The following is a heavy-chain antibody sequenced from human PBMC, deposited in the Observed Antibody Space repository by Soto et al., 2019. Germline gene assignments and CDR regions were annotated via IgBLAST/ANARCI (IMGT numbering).Heavy chain of an antibody. CDR2: IMPIFSSR. CDR1: RDTFNKYA. V-gene: IGHV1-69*01. D-gene: IGHD3-16*02. Sequence: QVQLVQSGAEVKKPGSSVKVSCKTSRDTFNKYAFNWVRQAPGQGLEWMGWIMPIFSSRNYAENFQGRVTITADDSTSTAYMELRSLRFEDTAVYYCERGGTYLGVWGQGTTVTVSS. J-gene: IGHJ6*02. CDR3: ERGGTYLGV.